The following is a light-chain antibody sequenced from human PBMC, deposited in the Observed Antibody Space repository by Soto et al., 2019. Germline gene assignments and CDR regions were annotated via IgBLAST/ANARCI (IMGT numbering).Light chain of an antibody. V-gene: IGKV3-20*01. CDR3: QQYGSSPGT. Sequence: EIVMTQSPATLSVSPGERATLSCRASQSVRDNYLAWYQQKPGQAPSLLIFDTSRRATGIPDRFTGSGSGTDFALTISRVEPQDIAVYFCQQYGSSPGTFGQGTKVDIK. J-gene: IGKJ1*01. CDR1: QSVRDNY. CDR2: DTS.